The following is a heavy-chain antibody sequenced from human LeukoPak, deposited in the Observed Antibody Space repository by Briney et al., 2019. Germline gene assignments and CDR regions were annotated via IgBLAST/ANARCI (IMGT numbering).Heavy chain of an antibody. D-gene: IGHD6-6*01. Sequence: GGSLRLSCAASGFTFSSYGMHWVRQDPGKGLEWVAVIWYDGSNKYYADSVKGRFTISRDNAKNTLYLQMNSLRAEDTAVYYCARRGAWSSSSSGAFDIWGQGTMVTVSS. CDR3: ARRGAWSSSSSGAFDI. J-gene: IGHJ3*02. CDR2: IWYDGSNK. V-gene: IGHV3-33*01. CDR1: GFTFSSYG.